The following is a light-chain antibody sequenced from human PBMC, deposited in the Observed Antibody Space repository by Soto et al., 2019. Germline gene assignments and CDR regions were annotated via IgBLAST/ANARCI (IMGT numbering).Light chain of an antibody. CDR1: SSDVGTYNR. CDR2: EVT. V-gene: IGLV2-18*02. CDR3: NSYTSSALMV. Sequence: QSALTQPPSVSGSPGQSVTISCTGTSSDVGTYNRISWYQQPPGTAPKLIIYEVTNRPSGVPDRFSGSKSGNTASLTISGLQAEDEADYYCNSYTSSALMVFGGGTKLTVL. J-gene: IGLJ2*01.